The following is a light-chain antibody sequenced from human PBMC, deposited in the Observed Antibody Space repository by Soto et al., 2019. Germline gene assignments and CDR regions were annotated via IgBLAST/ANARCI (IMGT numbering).Light chain of an antibody. CDR3: QQYGSAWT. V-gene: IGKV1-39*01. CDR1: QSISNH. CDR2: AAS. Sequence: DIQMTQSPSSLSASVEDRVIITCRASQSISNHLNWYQRKPGKAPKLLIFAASSLQSGVPSRFSGSGSGTDFTLTISRLEPEDFAVYYCQQYGSAWTFGQGTKVDIK. J-gene: IGKJ1*01.